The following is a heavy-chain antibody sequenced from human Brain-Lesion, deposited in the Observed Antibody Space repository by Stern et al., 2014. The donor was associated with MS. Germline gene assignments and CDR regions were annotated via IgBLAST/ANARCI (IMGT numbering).Heavy chain of an antibody. CDR3: ARGRVVPGFQYYATDV. CDR2: IFNSGST. J-gene: IGHJ6*02. Sequence: SSGGYYWSWIRQPAGKGLEWIGRIFNSGSTSYHPSLKSRVTISIDTSKNQFSLRLNSMTAADTAVYYCARGRVVPGFQYYATDVWGQGTTVIVSS. V-gene: IGHV4-61*02. CDR1: SSGGYY. D-gene: IGHD2-2*01.